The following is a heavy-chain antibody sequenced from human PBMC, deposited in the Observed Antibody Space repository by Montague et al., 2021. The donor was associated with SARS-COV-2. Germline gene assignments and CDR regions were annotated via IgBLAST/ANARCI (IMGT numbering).Heavy chain of an antibody. V-gene: IGHV4-61*02. D-gene: IGHD6-25*01. CDR1: IGSISSGSYY. J-gene: IGHJ5*02. CDR2: IYTSGST. CDR3: ARDGYSSGWNGLHWFDP. Sequence: TLSLTCTVSIGSISSGSYYWSWIRQPAGKGLEWIGRIYTSGSTNYNPSLKSRVTISVDTSKIQFSLKLSSVTAADTAVYYCARDGYSSGWNGLHWFDPWGQGTLVTVSS.